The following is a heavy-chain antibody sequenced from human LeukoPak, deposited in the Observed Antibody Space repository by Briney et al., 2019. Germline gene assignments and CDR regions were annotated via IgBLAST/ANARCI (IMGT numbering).Heavy chain of an antibody. V-gene: IGHV3-23*01. D-gene: IGHD1-20*01. Sequence: GGSLRLSCAASGFTFSSYAMSWVRQAPGKGLEWVSAISGSGGSTYYADSVKGRFTISRDNSKNTLYPQMNSLRAEDTAVYYCARGGNWNYFDYWGQGTLVTVSS. CDR2: ISGSGGST. J-gene: IGHJ4*02. CDR1: GFTFSSYA. CDR3: ARGGNWNYFDY.